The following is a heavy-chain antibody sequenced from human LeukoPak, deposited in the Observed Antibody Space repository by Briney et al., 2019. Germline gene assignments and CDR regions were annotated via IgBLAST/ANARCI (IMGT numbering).Heavy chain of an antibody. CDR3: ARDRLLRYFDWPSGDY. CDR2: IYSGGNT. CDR1: GFTVSSNS. J-gene: IGHJ4*02. D-gene: IGHD3-9*01. V-gene: IGHV3-53*01. Sequence: GGSLRLSCTVSGFTVSSNSWSWVRQAPGKGLEWVSFIYSGGNTHYSDSVTGRFTISRDNSKNTLYLQMNSLRAEDTAVYYCARDRLLRYFDWPSGDYWGQGTLVTVSS.